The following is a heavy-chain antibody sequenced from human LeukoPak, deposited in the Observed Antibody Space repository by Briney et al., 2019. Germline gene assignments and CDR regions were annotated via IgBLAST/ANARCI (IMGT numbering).Heavy chain of an antibody. CDR1: GYTFSSYG. CDR2: ISAYNGDT. D-gene: IGHD3-9*01. CDR3: ARDEGYFDPHGFDI. J-gene: IGHJ3*02. V-gene: IGHV1-18*01. Sequence: ASVKVSCKASGYTFSSYGISWVRQAPGQGLEYLGWISAYNGDTNYGQKLQGGVTMTTDTSTSTAYMELRSLRSDDTAVYYCARDEGYFDPHGFDIWGQGTMVTVSS.